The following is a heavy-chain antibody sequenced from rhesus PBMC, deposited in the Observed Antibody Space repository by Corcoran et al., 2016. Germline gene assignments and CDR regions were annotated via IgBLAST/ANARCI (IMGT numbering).Heavy chain of an antibody. CDR2: IVGSSGST. D-gene: IGHD3-40*01. V-gene: IGHV4-127*01. J-gene: IGHJ4*01. CDR1: GYSISSGYG. Sequence: QVQLQESGPGLVKPSETLSLTCAVSGYSISSGYGWRWIRQPPGTGLEWIGYIVGSSGSTSYPPSLKSRVTISKDTSKNQFSLKLTSVTAADTAVYYCARGLKPAVNRRDSYFDNWGQGVLVTVSS. CDR3: ARGLKPAVNRRDSYFDN.